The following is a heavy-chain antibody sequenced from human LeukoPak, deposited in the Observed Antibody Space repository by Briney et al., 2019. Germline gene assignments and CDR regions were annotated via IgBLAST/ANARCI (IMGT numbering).Heavy chain of an antibody. CDR3: ARFRLERFDP. V-gene: IGHV3-30-3*01. J-gene: IGHJ5*02. CDR1: GFTFSSYA. CDR2: ISYDGSNK. D-gene: IGHD1-1*01. Sequence: GGSPRLSCAASGFTFSSYAMHWVRQAPGKGLEWVAVISYDGSNKYYTDSVKGRFTISRDNSKNTLYLQMNSLRAEDTAVYYCARFRLERFDPWGQGTLVTVSS.